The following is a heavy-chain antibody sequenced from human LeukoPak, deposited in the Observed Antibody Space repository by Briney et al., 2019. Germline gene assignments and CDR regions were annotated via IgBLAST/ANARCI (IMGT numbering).Heavy chain of an antibody. CDR3: ATWSYYDILTGSYYFDY. D-gene: IGHD3-9*01. V-gene: IGHV1-24*01. Sequence: ASVKVSFKVSGYTLTELSMHWVRQAPGKGLEWMGGFDPEDGETIYAQKFQGRVTMTEDTSTDTAYMELSSLRSEDTAVYYCATWSYYDILTGSYYFDYWGQGTLVTVSS. CDR2: FDPEDGET. J-gene: IGHJ4*02. CDR1: GYTLTELS.